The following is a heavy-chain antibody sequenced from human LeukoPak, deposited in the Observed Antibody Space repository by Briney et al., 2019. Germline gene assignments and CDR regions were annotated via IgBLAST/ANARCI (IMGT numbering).Heavy chain of an antibody. Sequence: GGSLTLSCAASGFTFRKFDMHWVRQAPGKGLEWVAVISYDGRRKYYGDSVKGRFTISRDNSNNTLYLQMNSLRAEDTAVYYCATHERSTWYGDLDYWGQGTLVTVSS. CDR1: GFTFRKFD. J-gene: IGHJ4*02. D-gene: IGHD6-13*01. CDR3: ATHERSTWYGDLDY. CDR2: ISYDGRRK. V-gene: IGHV3-30*03.